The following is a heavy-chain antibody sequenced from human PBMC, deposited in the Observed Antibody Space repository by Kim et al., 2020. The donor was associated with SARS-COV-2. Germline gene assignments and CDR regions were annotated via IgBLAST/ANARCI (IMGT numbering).Heavy chain of an antibody. D-gene: IGHD6-6*01. J-gene: IGHJ6*02. Sequence: GGSLRLSCAASGFTFSSYGMHWVRQAPGKGLEWVAVISYDGGNKYYADSVKGRFTISRDNSKNTLYLQMNSLRAEDTAVYYCAKDRRGDQGAARQYYYYYYGMDVWGQGTTVTVSS. CDR2: ISYDGGNK. CDR3: AKDRRGDQGAARQYYYYYYGMDV. CDR1: GFTFSSYG. V-gene: IGHV3-30*18.